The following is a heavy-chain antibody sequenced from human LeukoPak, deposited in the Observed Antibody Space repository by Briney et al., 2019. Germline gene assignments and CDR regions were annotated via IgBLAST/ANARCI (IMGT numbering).Heavy chain of an antibody. V-gene: IGHV1-18*01. D-gene: IGHD2-2*01. CDR3: ARGAVVVPAARRGHYYYYYMDV. Sequence: GASVKVSCKAYGYTFTSYGISWVRQAPGQGLEWMGWISAYNGNTNYAQKLQGRVTMTTDTSTSTAYMELRSLRSDDTAVYYCARGAVVVPAARRGHYYYYYMDVWGKGTTVTVSS. CDR2: ISAYNGNT. J-gene: IGHJ6*03. CDR1: GYTFTSYG.